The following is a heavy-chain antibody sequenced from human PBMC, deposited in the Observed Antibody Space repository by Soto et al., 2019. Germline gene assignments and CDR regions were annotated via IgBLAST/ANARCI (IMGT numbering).Heavy chain of an antibody. J-gene: IGHJ4*02. CDR3: ARLDCINTSCQFDY. V-gene: IGHV4-31*03. CDR2: IYYSGFT. CDR1: GGSITSGGYY. Sequence: PSETLSLTCTVSGGSITSGGYYWSWIRQHPGKGLEWIGYIYYSGFTYYNPSLKSRVTISVDTSKNQFSLKLRSVTAADTAVYYCARLDCINTSCQFDYWGQGTLVTVSS. D-gene: IGHD2-2*01.